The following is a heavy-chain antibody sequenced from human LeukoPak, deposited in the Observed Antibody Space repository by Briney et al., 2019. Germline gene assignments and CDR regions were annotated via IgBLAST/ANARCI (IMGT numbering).Heavy chain of an antibody. V-gene: IGHV4-39*07. CDR2: IYYSGST. J-gene: IGHJ4*02. D-gene: IGHD3-22*01. CDR3: ARRPGSYYYDSSRTPFDY. Sequence: SETLSLTCTVSGGSISSSSYYWGWIRQPPGKGLEWIGSIYYSGSTYYNPSLKSRVTMSVDTSKNQFSLKLSSVTAADTAVYYCARRPGSYYYDSSRTPFDYWGQGTLVTVSS. CDR1: GGSISSSSYY.